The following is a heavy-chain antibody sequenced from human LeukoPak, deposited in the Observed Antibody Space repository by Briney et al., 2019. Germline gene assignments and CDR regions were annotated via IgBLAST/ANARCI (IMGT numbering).Heavy chain of an antibody. J-gene: IGHJ2*01. CDR3: AKDSPTRSGPYWYFDL. CDR2: ISWNSGSI. V-gene: IGHV3-9*01. CDR1: GFTFDDYA. Sequence: GGSLRLSCAASGFTFDDYAMHWVRQAPGKGLEWVSGISWNSGSIGYADSVKGRFTISRDNAKNSLYLQMNSLRAEDTALYYCAKDSPTRSGPYWYFDLWGRGTLVTVSS. D-gene: IGHD6-25*01.